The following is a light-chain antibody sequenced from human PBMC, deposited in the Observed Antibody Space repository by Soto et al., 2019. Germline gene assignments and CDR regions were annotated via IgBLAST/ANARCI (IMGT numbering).Light chain of an antibody. V-gene: IGLV2-14*01. CDR3: SSYTSSSIDYV. CDR1: SSDVGGYNY. Sequence: QSALTQPASVSGSPGQSITISCTGTSSDVGGYNYVSWYQQHPGKAPKLMIYEVSNRPSGVSNRFSGSKSGNTASLTISGLHAEDVADYYCSSYTSSSIDYVFGTGTKVTVL. J-gene: IGLJ1*01. CDR2: EVS.